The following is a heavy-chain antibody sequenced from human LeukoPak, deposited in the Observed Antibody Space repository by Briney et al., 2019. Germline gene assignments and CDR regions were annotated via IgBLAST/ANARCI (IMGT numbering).Heavy chain of an antibody. CDR3: ARYYYGSGKQPY. V-gene: IGHV4-39*01. CDR2: IYYSGGT. J-gene: IGHJ4*02. CDR1: GGSISRSSYF. D-gene: IGHD3-10*01. Sequence: SETLSLTCTVSGGSISRSSYFWGWIRQPPGKGLECIGGIYYSGGTSYNPSLRSRVTISVDTSKNQFSVKLSSVTAADTAIYYCARYYYGSGKQPYWGQGTLVTVSS.